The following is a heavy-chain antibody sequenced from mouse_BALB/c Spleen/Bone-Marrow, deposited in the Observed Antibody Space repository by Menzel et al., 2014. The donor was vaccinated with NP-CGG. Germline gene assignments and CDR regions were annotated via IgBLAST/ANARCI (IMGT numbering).Heavy chain of an antibody. CDR3: ARSTVVPYWYFDV. Sequence: DVKLVESGPDLVKPSQSLSLTSTVTGYSITSGYSWHWIRQFPGNKLEWMGYIHYSGSTNYNPSLKSRISITRDTSKNQFFLQLNSVTTEDTATYYCARSTVVPYWYFDVWGAGTTVTVSS. D-gene: IGHD1-1*01. J-gene: IGHJ1*01. CDR1: GYSITSGYS. V-gene: IGHV3-1*02. CDR2: IHYSGST.